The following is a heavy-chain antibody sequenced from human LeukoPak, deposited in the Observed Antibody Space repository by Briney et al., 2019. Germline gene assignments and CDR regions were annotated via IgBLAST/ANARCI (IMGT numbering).Heavy chain of an antibody. CDR3: ARAWRCGGDCYSPAGGAFDI. Sequence: PSETLSLTCTVSGGSISSSSYYWGWIRQPPGKGLGWIGSIYYSGSTYYNPSLKSRVTISVDTSKNQFSLKLSSVTAADTAVYYCARAWRCGGDCYSPAGGAFDIWGQGTMVTVSS. CDR1: GGSISSSSYY. D-gene: IGHD2-21*02. J-gene: IGHJ3*02. V-gene: IGHV4-39*07. CDR2: IYYSGST.